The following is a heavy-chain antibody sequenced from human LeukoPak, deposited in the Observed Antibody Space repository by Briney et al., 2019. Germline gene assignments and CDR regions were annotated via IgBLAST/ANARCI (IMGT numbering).Heavy chain of an antibody. CDR2: ISSSGGST. Sequence: GGSLRLSCTASGFIFNNYAMSWVRQAPGKGLEWVSAISSSGGSTYYADSVKGRFTISRDNSKNTLYLQMNSLRAEDTAVYYCAKGYCSGGSCYSGLFDYWGQGTLVTVSS. J-gene: IGHJ4*02. CDR3: AKGYCSGGSCYSGLFDY. V-gene: IGHV3-23*01. D-gene: IGHD2-15*01. CDR1: GFIFNNYA.